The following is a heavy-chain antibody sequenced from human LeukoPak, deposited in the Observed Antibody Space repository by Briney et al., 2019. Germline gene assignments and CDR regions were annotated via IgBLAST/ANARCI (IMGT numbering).Heavy chain of an antibody. CDR2: IIPIFGTA. CDR3: ARGSELIYYFDY. D-gene: IGHD1-14*01. Sequence: GSSVKVSCKASGGTFSSYAISWVRQAPGQGLEWMGRIIPIFGTANYAQNFQGRVTITTNESTSTAYMELSSLRSEDTAVYYWARGSELIYYFDYWGQGTLVTVSS. CDR1: GGTFSSYA. J-gene: IGHJ4*02. V-gene: IGHV1-69*05.